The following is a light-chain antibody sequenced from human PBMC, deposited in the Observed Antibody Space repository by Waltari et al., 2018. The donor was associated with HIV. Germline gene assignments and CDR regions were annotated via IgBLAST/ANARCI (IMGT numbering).Light chain of an antibody. CDR3: QQYDNSPWT. Sequence: EIVLTQSPGTLSVSPGERATLSCRASQTISDQYLAWYQQKPGRAPRLLIYGASSRATGIPDRFSGSVSGTDFTLTISRLEPEDFAVYYCQQYDNSPWTFGQGTKVEIK. CDR1: QTISDQY. V-gene: IGKV3-20*01. CDR2: GAS. J-gene: IGKJ1*01.